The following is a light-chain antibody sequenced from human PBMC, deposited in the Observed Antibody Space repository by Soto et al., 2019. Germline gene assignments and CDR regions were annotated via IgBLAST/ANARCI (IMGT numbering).Light chain of an antibody. V-gene: IGKV1-27*01. J-gene: IGKJ3*01. Sequence: DIQMTQSPSSLSASVGDRVAITCRASQYIANYLAWYQQKPGKGPNLLIYLTSTLQSGVPSRFSGSGSGTNFTPTISGLQPEDVASYYCQKYDRVPFTFGPGTKVDIK. CDR3: QKYDRVPFT. CDR2: LTS. CDR1: QYIANY.